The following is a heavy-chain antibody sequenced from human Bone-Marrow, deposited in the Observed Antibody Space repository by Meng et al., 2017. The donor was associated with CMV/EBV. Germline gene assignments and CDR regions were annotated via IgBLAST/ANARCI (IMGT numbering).Heavy chain of an antibody. Sequence: SETLSLTCTVSGGSISKTNSYWGWIRQPPGKGLEWIGIISYSGSTYYNPSPKSRVTISVDTSKNQFSLNLNSVTAADTAVYYCAKNVVGGWFDPWGQGTLVTVSS. CDR3: AKNVVGGWFDP. J-gene: IGHJ5*02. CDR1: GGSISKTNSY. CDR2: ISYSGST. D-gene: IGHD2-15*01. V-gene: IGHV4-39*01.